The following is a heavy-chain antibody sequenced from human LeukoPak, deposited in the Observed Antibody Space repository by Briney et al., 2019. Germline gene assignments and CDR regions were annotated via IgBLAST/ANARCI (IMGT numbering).Heavy chain of an antibody. CDR3: AKDRKLLWFGEFTWGDY. CDR1: GFTFSSYA. J-gene: IGHJ4*02. D-gene: IGHD3-10*01. V-gene: IGHV3-23*01. CDR2: ISGSGGST. Sequence: PGGSLRLSCAASGFTFSSYAVSWVRQAPGKGLEWVSAISGSGGSTYYADSVKGRFTISRDNSKNTLYLQMNSLRAEDTAVYYCAKDRKLLWFGEFTWGDYWRQGTLVTVSS.